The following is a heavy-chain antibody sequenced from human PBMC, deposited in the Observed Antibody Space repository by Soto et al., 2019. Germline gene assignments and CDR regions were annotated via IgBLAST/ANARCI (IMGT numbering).Heavy chain of an antibody. CDR3: AAGGGLPRYY. V-gene: IGHV4-39*07. J-gene: IGHJ4*02. Sequence: SDTLSLTCTVSGGSISSSSYYWGWIRQPPGKGLEWIGSIYYSGSTYYNPSLKSRVTISVDRSKNQFSLKLSSVTAADTAVYYCAAGGGLPRYYWGQGTLVTVSS. D-gene: IGHD5-12*01. CDR1: GGSISSSSYY. CDR2: IYYSGST.